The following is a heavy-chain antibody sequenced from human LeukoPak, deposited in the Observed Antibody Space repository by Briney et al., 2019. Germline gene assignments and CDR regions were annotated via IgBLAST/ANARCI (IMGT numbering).Heavy chain of an antibody. CDR1: GFTVSSNY. D-gene: IGHD5-18*01. CDR3: ARSYGYSYGYSRFDY. J-gene: IGHJ4*02. V-gene: IGHV3-66*01. Sequence: GGSLRLSCAASGFTVSSNYMSWVRQAPGKGLEWVSVIYSGGSTYYADSVKGRFTISRDNSKNTLYLQMSSLGGEDTAVYYCARSYGYSYGYSRFDYWGQGTLVTVS. CDR2: IYSGGST.